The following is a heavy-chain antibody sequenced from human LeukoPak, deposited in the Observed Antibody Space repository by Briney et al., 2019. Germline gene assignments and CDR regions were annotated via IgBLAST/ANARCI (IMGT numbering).Heavy chain of an antibody. CDR2: IKQDGSEK. Sequence: HSGGSLRLSCAASGFTFSNYWMSWVRQAPGKGLEWVANIKQDGSEKYYVDSVKGRFTISRDNDKNSLYLQMNSLRAEDAAVYYCASGRQLGYWGQGTLVTVSP. J-gene: IGHJ4*02. CDR1: GFTFSNYW. D-gene: IGHD6-13*01. CDR3: ASGRQLGY. V-gene: IGHV3-7*01.